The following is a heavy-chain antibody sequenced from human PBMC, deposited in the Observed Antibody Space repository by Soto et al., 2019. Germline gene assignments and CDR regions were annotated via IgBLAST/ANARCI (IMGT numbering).Heavy chain of an antibody. V-gene: IGHV1-69*12. Sequence: QVQLVQSGAAVKKPGSSVTVSCEAAGGTFSSYAISWVRPAPVQGLEWMGGIFPIFGTPDYAQKFQGRVTITADESTSTAYMELSSLRSEDTAVYDCASTQQRNYYSGIDGWGQGTTV. CDR2: IFPIFGTP. J-gene: IGHJ6*02. CDR1: GGTFSSYA. CDR3: ASTQQRNYYSGIDG.